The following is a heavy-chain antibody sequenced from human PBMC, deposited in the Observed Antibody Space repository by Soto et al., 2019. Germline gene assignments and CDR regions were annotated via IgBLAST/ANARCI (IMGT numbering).Heavy chain of an antibody. D-gene: IGHD3-22*01. V-gene: IGHV4-39*01. CDR3: ARQASITMIVVVITPRWFDP. CDR2: IYYSGST. J-gene: IGHJ5*02. Sequence: QLQLQESGPGLVKPSETLSLTCTVSGGSISSSSYYWGWIRQPPGKGLEWIGSIYYSGSTYYNPSLKSRVTISVDTSKNQFSLKLSSVTAADTAVYYCARQASITMIVVVITPRWFDPWGQGTLVTVSS. CDR1: GGSISSSSYY.